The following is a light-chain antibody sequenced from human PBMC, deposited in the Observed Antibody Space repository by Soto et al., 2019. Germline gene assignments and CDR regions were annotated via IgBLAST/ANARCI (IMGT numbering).Light chain of an antibody. CDR1: QSVSSH. CDR2: DAS. Sequence: EIVLTQSPATLSLSPGEGATVSCRASQSVSSHLAWYQQKRGQAPRLLIYDASSRARGIPARFSGRGSGTDFTLTISYPEPEDFAIYYCQQGGNWPLTFGQGTRLEIK. V-gene: IGKV3-11*01. J-gene: IGKJ5*01. CDR3: QQGGNWPLT.